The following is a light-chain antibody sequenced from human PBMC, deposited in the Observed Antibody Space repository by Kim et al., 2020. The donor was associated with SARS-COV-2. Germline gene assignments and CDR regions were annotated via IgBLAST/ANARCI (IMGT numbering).Light chain of an antibody. CDR1: QSISRY. J-gene: IGKJ1*01. CDR3: QQNYSIPT. V-gene: IGKV1-39*01. CDR2: AAS. Sequence: AASVGNRVTITCRASQSISRYLNWYQQKPEEAPKLLYYAASSLQTGVPSMFGGSGSGTDFTLTSSSLQPEDFATYYYQQNYSIPTFGQGTKVDIK.